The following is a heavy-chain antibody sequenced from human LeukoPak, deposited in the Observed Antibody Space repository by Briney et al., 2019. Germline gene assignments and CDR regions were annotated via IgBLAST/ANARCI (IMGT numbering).Heavy chain of an antibody. CDR2: IDSDGSTT. CDR3: ASLGSSGSYRDY. Sequence: GGSLRLSCAASGFTFSSYWMHWVRQAPGKGLVWVSLIDSDGSTTDYADSVKGRFTISRDSAKNTLYLQMNSLGAEDTAVYYCASLGSSGSYRDYWGQGTLVTVSS. J-gene: IGHJ4*02. V-gene: IGHV3-74*01. D-gene: IGHD1-26*01. CDR1: GFTFSSYW.